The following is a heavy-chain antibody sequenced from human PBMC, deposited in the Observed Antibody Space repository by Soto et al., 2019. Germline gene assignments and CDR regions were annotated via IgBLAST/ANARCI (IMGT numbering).Heavy chain of an antibody. J-gene: IGHJ4*02. CDR1: GVTVSSYA. V-gene: IGHV3-23*01. CDR2: ISGSGGNP. Sequence: GGSVGLGCAASGVTVSSYAMSGVRQAPGKGLEWVSAISGSGGNPYYADSVKGRFTISRDNSKNTLYLQMNSLRVEDTAVYYCAKVATYYYDTDAAFDYWGLGTLVTVSS. D-gene: IGHD3-22*01. CDR3: AKVATYYYDTDAAFDY.